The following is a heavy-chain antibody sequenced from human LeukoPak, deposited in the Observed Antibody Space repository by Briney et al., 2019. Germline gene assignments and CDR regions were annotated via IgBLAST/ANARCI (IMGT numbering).Heavy chain of an antibody. CDR2: IYTSGGT. CDR3: ARGSGYFYPFDY. D-gene: IGHD3-22*01. V-gene: IGHV4-4*09. Sequence: PSETLSLTCTVSGDSIRNYYWSWIRQPPGKGLEWIGYIYTSGGTNYIPSLTGRVTISIDTSKNQFSLKLSSVTAADSAVYYCARGSGYFYPFDYWGQGTLVTVSS. J-gene: IGHJ4*02. CDR1: GDSIRNYY.